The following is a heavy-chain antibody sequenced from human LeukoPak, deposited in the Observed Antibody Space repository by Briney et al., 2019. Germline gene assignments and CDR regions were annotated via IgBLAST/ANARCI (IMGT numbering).Heavy chain of an antibody. CDR1: GFTFSSYG. CDR3: ASQWDYEILTGYYQTSDRPPYFDY. V-gene: IGHV3-23*01. J-gene: IGHJ4*02. D-gene: IGHD3-9*01. Sequence: PGGSLRLSCAASGFTFSSYGMSWVRQAPGKGLDWVSTIRGNGGRTYYADSAKGRFTISRDNSKNTLYLQMNSLRAEDTAVYYCASQWDYEILTGYYQTSDRPPYFDYWGQGTLVTVSS. CDR2: IRGNGGRT.